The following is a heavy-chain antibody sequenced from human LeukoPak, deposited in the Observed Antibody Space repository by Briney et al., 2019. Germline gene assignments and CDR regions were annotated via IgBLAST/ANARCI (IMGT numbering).Heavy chain of an antibody. CDR2: IWYDGSNK. CDR1: GFTFSNYG. D-gene: IGHD3-10*01. CDR3: AREGFDGSGVLRAFYFDY. V-gene: IGHV3-33*01. J-gene: IGHJ4*02. Sequence: GGSLRLSCAASGFTFSNYGMHWVRQAPGKGLEWVAVIWYDGSNKYYADSVKGRFTISRDNSKNTLYLQMNSLRAEDAAVYYCAREGFDGSGVLRAFYFDYWGQGALVTVSP.